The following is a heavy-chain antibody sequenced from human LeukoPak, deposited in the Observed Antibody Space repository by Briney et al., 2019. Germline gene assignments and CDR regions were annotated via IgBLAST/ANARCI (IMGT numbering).Heavy chain of an antibody. Sequence: GGSLRLSCAASGFTFSDYYMSWIRQAPGKGLEWVSYISSSGSTIYYADSVKGRFTISRDNAKNSLYLQMNSLRAEDTAVYYRARDYYDSSGDYFDYWGQGTLVTVSS. CDR3: ARDYYDSSGDYFDY. D-gene: IGHD3-22*01. J-gene: IGHJ4*02. CDR1: GFTFSDYY. CDR2: ISSSGSTI. V-gene: IGHV3-11*04.